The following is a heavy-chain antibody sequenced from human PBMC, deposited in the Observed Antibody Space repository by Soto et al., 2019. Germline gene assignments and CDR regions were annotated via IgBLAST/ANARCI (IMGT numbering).Heavy chain of an antibody. CDR3: ASKYFGTRDNWFDP. CDR2: IIPIFGTA. D-gene: IGHD1-1*01. J-gene: IGHJ5*02. V-gene: IGHV1-69*13. CDR1: GGTFSSYA. Sequence: SVKVSCKASGGTFSSYAISWVRQAPGQGLEWMGGIIPIFGTANYAQKFQGRVTITADESTSTAYMELSSLRSEDTAVYYCASKYFGTRDNWFDPSGQGTLVTVSS.